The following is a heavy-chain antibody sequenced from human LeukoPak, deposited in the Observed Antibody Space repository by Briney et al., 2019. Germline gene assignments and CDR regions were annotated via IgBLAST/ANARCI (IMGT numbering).Heavy chain of an antibody. V-gene: IGHV3-7*01. D-gene: IGHD1-26*01. CDR1: GLTVSSNY. CDR3: ARDLFSGSYQEDF. J-gene: IGHJ4*02. CDR2: IKYDGSGK. Sequence: GGSLRLSCAASGLTVSSNYMSWVRQAPGKGLEWVANIKYDGSGKYYADSVKGRFTISRDDAKNSLYLGMNRLRVEDTAVYYCARDLFSGSYQEDFWGQGTLVTVSS.